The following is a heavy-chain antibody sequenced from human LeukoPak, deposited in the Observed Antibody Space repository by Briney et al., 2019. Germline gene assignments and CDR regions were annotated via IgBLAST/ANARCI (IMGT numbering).Heavy chain of an antibody. V-gene: IGHV4-61*01. CDR2: IYYSGST. Sequence: SETLSLTCTVSGGSVSSGSYYWSWIRQPPGKGLEWIGYIYYSGSTNYNPSLKSRVTISVDTSKNQFSLKLCSVTAADTAVYYCARGHTGPFDYWGQGTLVTVSS. D-gene: IGHD7-27*01. CDR1: GGSVSSGSYY. J-gene: IGHJ4*02. CDR3: ARGHTGPFDY.